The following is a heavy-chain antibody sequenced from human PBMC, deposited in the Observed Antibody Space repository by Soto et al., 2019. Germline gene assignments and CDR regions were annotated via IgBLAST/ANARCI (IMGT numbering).Heavy chain of an antibody. J-gene: IGHJ4*02. D-gene: IGHD3-22*01. CDR2: ISWDGGST. V-gene: IGHV3-43*01. Sequence: GGSLRLSCAASGFTFDDYTMHWVRQAPGKGLEWVSLISWDGGSTYYADSVKGRFTISRDNSKNSLYLQMNSLRTEDTALYYCAKDTYYYDSSGPLDYWGQGTLVTVSS. CDR3: AKDTYYYDSSGPLDY. CDR1: GFTFDDYT.